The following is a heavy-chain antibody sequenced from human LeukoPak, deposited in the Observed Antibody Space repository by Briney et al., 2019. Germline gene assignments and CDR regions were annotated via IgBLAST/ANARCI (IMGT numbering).Heavy chain of an antibody. J-gene: IGHJ6*02. CDR2: TSYDGSNK. CDR1: GFTFSSYA. CDR3: ARDSNIVPSVGPYYYYGMDV. Sequence: GGSLRLSCAASGFTFSSYAMHWVRQAPGKGLEWVAVTSYDGSNKYYADSVKGRFTISRDNSKNTLYLQMNSLRAEDTAVYYCARDSNIVPSVGPYYYYGMDVWGQGTTVTVSS. V-gene: IGHV3-30-3*01. D-gene: IGHD2/OR15-2a*01.